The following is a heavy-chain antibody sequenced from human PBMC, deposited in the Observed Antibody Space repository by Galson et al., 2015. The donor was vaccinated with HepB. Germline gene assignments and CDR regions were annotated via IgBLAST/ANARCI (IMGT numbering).Heavy chain of an antibody. Sequence: SLRLSCAASGFTFRNYWMSWVRQAPGKGLEWVANIKQDGSEKYYVDSVKGRFTISRDNAKNSLYLQMNSLRAEDTAVYFCARGGSFTWYFDSWGQGTLVTVSS. CDR3: ARGGSFTWYFDS. V-gene: IGHV3-7*03. J-gene: IGHJ4*02. CDR2: IKQDGSEK. CDR1: GFTFRNYW.